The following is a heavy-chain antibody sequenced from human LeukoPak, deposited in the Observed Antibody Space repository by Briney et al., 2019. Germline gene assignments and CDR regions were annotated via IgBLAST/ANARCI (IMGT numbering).Heavy chain of an antibody. Sequence: ASVKVSCKASGYTFTDYYIHWVRQAPGQGPERMGWINSNTGDTKYAQKFQDRVTLTQDTSISTAYMELSRLESDDTAVFYCARGRWLQLWGDYWGQGTPLTVSS. D-gene: IGHD5-18*01. CDR3: ARGRWLQLWGDY. J-gene: IGHJ4*02. V-gene: IGHV1-2*02. CDR1: GYTFTDYY. CDR2: INSNTGDT.